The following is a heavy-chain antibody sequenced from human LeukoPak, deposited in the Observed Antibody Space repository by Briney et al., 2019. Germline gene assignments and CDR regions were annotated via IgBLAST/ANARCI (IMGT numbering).Heavy chain of an antibody. D-gene: IGHD3-3*01. CDR1: GFTFSDYY. Sequence: GGSLRLSCAASGFTFSDYYMSWIRQAPGKGLEWVSYISSSGSTIYYADSVKGRFTISRDNAKSSLYLQMNSLRAEDTAVYYCAAGGEWLINNWFDPWGQGTLVTVSS. CDR3: AAGGEWLINNWFDP. V-gene: IGHV3-11*01. J-gene: IGHJ5*02. CDR2: ISSSGSTI.